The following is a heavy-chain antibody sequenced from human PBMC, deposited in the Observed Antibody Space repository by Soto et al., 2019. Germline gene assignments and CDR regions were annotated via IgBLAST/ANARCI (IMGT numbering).Heavy chain of an antibody. CDR2: ITTTGDT. D-gene: IGHD2-2*01. CDR3: AKLGYCSDISCSGFDY. J-gene: IGHJ4*02. CDR1: GFIFSSYD. Sequence: GGSLRLSCAASGFIFSSYDVHWVRQAPGKGLEWVSVITTTGDTYYAASVKGRFTISRENAENSLYLQMNSLRAEDAAVYYCAKLGYCSDISCSGFDYWGQGTLVTVSS. V-gene: IGHV3-13*01.